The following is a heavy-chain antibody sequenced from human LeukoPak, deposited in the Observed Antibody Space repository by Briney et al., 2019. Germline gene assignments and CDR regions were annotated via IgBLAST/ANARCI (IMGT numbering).Heavy chain of an antibody. D-gene: IGHD3-3*01. Sequence: APVKVSCKASGYTFTGYYMHWVRRAPGQGLEWMGWINPNSGGTNYAQKFQGRVTMTRDTSISTAYMELSRLRSDDTAVYYCARVKDYDFWSGYCFDYWGQGTLVTVSS. CDR2: INPNSGGT. CDR1: GYTFTGYY. CDR3: ARVKDYDFWSGYCFDY. J-gene: IGHJ4*02. V-gene: IGHV1-2*02.